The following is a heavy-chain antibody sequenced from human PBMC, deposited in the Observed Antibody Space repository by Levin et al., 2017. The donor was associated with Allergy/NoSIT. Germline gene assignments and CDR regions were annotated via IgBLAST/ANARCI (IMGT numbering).Heavy chain of an antibody. V-gene: IGHV1-2*02. J-gene: IGHJ4*02. CDR1: RHSFPIYY. Sequence: ASVKVSCQASRHSFPIYYIHWVRQAPGQGLQWMGWIYPQTGDTSIARKFHGRFTMTSDPSINTVYMELSSLGSDDTAVYYCTRGDSVATSEGGYWGQGTLVAVSS. D-gene: IGHD2-21*01. CDR3: TRGDSVATSEGGY. CDR2: IYPQTGDT.